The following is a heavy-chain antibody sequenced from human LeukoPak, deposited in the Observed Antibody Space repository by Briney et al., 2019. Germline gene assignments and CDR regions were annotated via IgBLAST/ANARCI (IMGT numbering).Heavy chain of an antibody. J-gene: IGHJ3*02. D-gene: IGHD2-21*01. V-gene: IGHV4-30-4*08. CDR3: AMKCTGDCFPRDVFDI. CDR2: IYYSGST. CDR1: GGSISSGDNY. Sequence: SQTLSLTCTVSGGSISSGDNYWSWIRQPPGKGLEWIGYIYYSGSTYYNPSLKSRVTISVDTSKNQFSLKLSSVSAADTAVYYCAMKCTGDCFPRDVFDIWGQGTRVTVSS.